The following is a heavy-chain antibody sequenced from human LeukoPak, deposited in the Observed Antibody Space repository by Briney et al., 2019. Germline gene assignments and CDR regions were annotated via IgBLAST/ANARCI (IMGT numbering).Heavy chain of an antibody. CDR3: AGSSWYYYDSSGNAFDI. D-gene: IGHD3-22*01. J-gene: IGHJ3*02. CDR2: ISTSSSTI. V-gene: IGHV3-48*01. Sequence: PGGSLRLSCAASGFTFSIYSMNWVRQTPGKGLEWVSYISTSSSTIYYADSVKGRFTISRDNVKNSLYLQMNSLRAEDTAVYYCAGSSWYYYDSSGNAFDIWGQGTMVTVSS. CDR1: GFTFSIYS.